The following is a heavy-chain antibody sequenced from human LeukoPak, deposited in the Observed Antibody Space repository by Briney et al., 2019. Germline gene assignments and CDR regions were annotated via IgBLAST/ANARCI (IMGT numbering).Heavy chain of an antibody. V-gene: IGHV3-11*01. CDR2: ISSSGSTI. CDR3: ARSQMVRGVIIRARGAFDI. Sequence: GVSLRLSSAASGFTFSDYYMSWLPQAPGQGLEGVSYISSSGSTIYYADSVKGRFTISRDNAKNSLYLQMNSLRAEDTAVYYCARSQMVRGVIIRARGAFDIWGQGTMVTVSS. J-gene: IGHJ3*02. CDR1: GFTFSDYY. D-gene: IGHD3-10*01.